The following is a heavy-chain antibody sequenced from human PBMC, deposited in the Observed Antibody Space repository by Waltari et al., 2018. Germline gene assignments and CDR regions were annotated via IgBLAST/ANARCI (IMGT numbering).Heavy chain of an antibody. CDR3: ARDPTTVTTHYYYGMDV. J-gene: IGHJ6*02. Sequence: VQLVESGGGVVQPGRSLSLSCAASGFTCSSHGLHWVRQAAGKGLEWVAVIWYDGSNKYYADSVKGRFTISRDNSKNTLYLQMNSLRAEDTAVYYCARDPTTVTTHYYYGMDVWGQGTTVTVSS. D-gene: IGHD4-17*01. CDR2: IWYDGSNK. CDR1: GFTCSSHG. V-gene: IGHV3-33*01.